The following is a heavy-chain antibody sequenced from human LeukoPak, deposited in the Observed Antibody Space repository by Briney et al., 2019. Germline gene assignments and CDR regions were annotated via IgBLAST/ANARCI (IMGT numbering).Heavy chain of an antibody. Sequence: SQTLSLTCTVSGGSISGYYWSWIRQPPGKGLEWIGYIYYSGSTYYNPSLKSRVTISVDTSKNHFSLKLTSVTAADTAVYYCARMYDRSGYYYPFDYWGQGTLVTVSS. V-gene: IGHV4-59*08. D-gene: IGHD3-22*01. CDR1: GGSISGYY. CDR3: ARMYDRSGYYYPFDY. J-gene: IGHJ4*02. CDR2: IYYSGST.